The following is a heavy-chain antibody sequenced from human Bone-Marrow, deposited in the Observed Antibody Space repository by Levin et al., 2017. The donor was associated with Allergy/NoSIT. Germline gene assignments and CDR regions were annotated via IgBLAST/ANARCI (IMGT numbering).Heavy chain of an antibody. CDR2: ISGSGGST. CDR1: GLTFSSYA. J-gene: IGHJ2*01. V-gene: IGHV3-23*01. CDR3: AKDSLHEEVSANFWYFDL. Sequence: GESLKISCAASGLTFSSYAVNWVRRAPGKGLEWVSVISGSGGSTFYADSVKGRFTIPRDNSKNTVFLQMHSLRVEDTAIYYCAKDSLHEEVSANFWYFDLWGRGTLVTVSS. D-gene: IGHD2-15*01.